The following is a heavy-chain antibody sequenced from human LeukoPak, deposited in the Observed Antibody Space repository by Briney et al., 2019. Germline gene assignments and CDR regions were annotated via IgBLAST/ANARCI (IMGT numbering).Heavy chain of an antibody. CDR1: GFTLTNHG. D-gene: IGHD5-24*01. Sequence: GGSLRLSCAVSGFTLTNHGVSWVRQAPGKGLEWVSIITGTGGRYYADPVKGRFTISRDNSKNTLFLQMNDLRDEDTAVYYCVQEARRDGYKLAPVAEHWGQGTLVTVSS. CDR2: ITGTGGR. J-gene: IGHJ1*01. CDR3: VQEARRDGYKLAPVAEH. V-gene: IGHV3-23*01.